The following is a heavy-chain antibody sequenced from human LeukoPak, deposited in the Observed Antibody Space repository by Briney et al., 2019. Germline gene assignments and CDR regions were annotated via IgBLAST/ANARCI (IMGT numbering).Heavy chain of an antibody. CDR3: AKSKGTRSGWYDDY. V-gene: IGHV3-23*01. CDR1: GFTFSSYA. D-gene: IGHD6-19*01. J-gene: IGHJ4*02. Sequence: PGGSLRLSCAASGFTFSSYAMSWVRKAPGKGLEWVSAISGSGGSTYYADSVKGRFTISRDNSKNTLYLQMNSLRAEDTAVYYCAKSKGTRSGWYDDYWGQGTLVTVSS. CDR2: ISGSGGST.